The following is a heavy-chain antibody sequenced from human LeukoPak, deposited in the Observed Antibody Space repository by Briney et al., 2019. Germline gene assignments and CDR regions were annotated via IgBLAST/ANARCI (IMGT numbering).Heavy chain of an antibody. J-gene: IGHJ4*02. CDR3: ARDHNYAFDN. CDR1: GFTCSNDW. Sequence: GGSLRRSRAASGFTCSNDWMSWVRQAPGKGLEWISYIGIDSGNTKYADSVKGRFTISGDNAKSSLYLQMNSLRVEDTAVYYCARDHNYAFDNWGQGTLVTVSS. V-gene: IGHV3-11*06. CDR2: IGIDSGNT. D-gene: IGHD4-11*01.